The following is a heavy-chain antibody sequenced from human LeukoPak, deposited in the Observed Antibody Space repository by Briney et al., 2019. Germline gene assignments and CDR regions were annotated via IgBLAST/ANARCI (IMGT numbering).Heavy chain of an antibody. CDR1: GYTFTGYY. CDR3: ARDGGYGDGLFQH. J-gene: IGHJ1*01. CDR2: INPNSGGT. D-gene: IGHD4-17*01. V-gene: IGHV1-2*02. Sequence: ASVKVSCKASGYTFTGYYMHWVRQAPGQGLEWMGWINPNSGGTNYAQKFQGRVTMTRDTSISTAYMELSRLRSDDTAVYYCARDGGYGDGLFQHWGQGTLVTVSS.